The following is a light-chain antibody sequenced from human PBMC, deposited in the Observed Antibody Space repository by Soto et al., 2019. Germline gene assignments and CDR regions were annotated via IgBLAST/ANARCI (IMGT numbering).Light chain of an antibody. Sequence: DIQMTQSPFSLAASVGDRVTVSCRSSQNIDTFLNWYRHKPGKAPELLIFGASRLHSGVPSRFSGGGSGTEFTLNISSLQPEDFANYYCQQTYSTLALTFGGGTKVEI. J-gene: IGKJ4*01. CDR3: QQTYSTLALT. CDR1: QNIDTF. V-gene: IGKV1-39*01. CDR2: GAS.